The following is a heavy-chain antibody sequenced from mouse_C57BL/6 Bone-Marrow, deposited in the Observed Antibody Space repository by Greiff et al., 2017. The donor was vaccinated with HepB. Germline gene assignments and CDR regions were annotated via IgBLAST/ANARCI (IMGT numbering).Heavy chain of an antibody. CDR1: GFNIKNTY. CDR3: ARDYGSSYDYYAMDY. Sequence: EVMLVESVAELVRPGASVKLSCTASGFNIKNTYMHWVKQRPEQGLEWIGRIDPANGNTKYAPKFQGKATITADTSSNTAYLQLSSLTSEDTAIYYCARDYGSSYDYYAMDYWGQGTSVTVSS. V-gene: IGHV14-3*01. D-gene: IGHD1-1*01. J-gene: IGHJ4*01. CDR2: IDPANGNT.